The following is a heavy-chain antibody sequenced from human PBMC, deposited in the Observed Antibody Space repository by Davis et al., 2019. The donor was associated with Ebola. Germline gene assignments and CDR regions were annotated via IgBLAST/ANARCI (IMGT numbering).Heavy chain of an antibody. V-gene: IGHV3-53*01. J-gene: IGHJ5*02. CDR3: ARDVTMVQGVIAS. CDR1: GLFVSNNY. CDR2: IYSGGST. D-gene: IGHD3-10*01. Sequence: GESLKISCAASGLFVSNNYMNWVRQAPGKGLEWVSGIYSGGSTHYADSVKGRFTISRDNSKNTLYLQMNSLRAEDTAVYYCARDVTMVQGVIASWGQGTLVTVSS.